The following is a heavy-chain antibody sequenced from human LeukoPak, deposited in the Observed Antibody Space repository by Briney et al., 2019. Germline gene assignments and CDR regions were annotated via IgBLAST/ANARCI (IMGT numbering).Heavy chain of an antibody. CDR2: IYYSGTT. D-gene: IGHD2-15*01. Sequence: SGTLSLTCPVSVGSIISGDDYGSWIRQPPGKGLGWIGYIYYSGTTYYNPSLKSRASISVDTSKNQFSLKLSSVTAADTALYFCARLVGYYSRGSCYHFDYWGQGSLVTVSS. CDR1: VGSIISGDDY. V-gene: IGHV4-30-4*01. CDR3: ARLVGYYSRGSCYHFDY. J-gene: IGHJ4*02.